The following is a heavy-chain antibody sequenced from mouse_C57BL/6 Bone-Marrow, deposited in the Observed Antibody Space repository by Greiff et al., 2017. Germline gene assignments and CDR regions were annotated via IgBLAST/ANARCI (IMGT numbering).Heavy chain of an antibody. CDR3: ARRRRSGFAY. CDR1: GYTFTSYG. Sequence: VKLMESGAELARPGASVKLSCKASGYTFTSYGISWVKQRTGQGLEWIGEIYPRSGNTYYNEKFKGKATLTADKSSSTAYMELRSLTSEDSAVYFCARRRRSGFAYWGQGTLVTVSA. V-gene: IGHV1-81*01. J-gene: IGHJ3*01. CDR2: IYPRSGNT.